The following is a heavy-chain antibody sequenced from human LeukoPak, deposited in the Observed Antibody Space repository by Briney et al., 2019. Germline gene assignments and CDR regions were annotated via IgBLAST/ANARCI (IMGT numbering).Heavy chain of an antibody. CDR3: ARALLWFGELSGNWFDP. J-gene: IGHJ5*02. Sequence: GGSLRLSCAASGFTVSSNYMSWVRQAPGKGLEWVSVIYSGGSTYYADSVKGRFTISRDNSKNTPYLQMNSLRAEDTAVYYCARALLWFGELSGNWFDPWGQGTLVTVSS. D-gene: IGHD3-10*01. V-gene: IGHV3-66*02. CDR1: GFTVSSNY. CDR2: IYSGGST.